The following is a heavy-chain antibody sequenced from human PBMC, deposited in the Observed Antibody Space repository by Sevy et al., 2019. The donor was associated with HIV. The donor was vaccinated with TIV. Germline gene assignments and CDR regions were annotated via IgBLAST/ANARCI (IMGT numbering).Heavy chain of an antibody. J-gene: IGHJ2*01. CDR1: GGSISSGGYY. V-gene: IGHV4-31*03. CDR2: SYYSGSS. CDR3: AWISSPYCSGGSCYSPWYIDL. Sequence: SETLSLTCTVSGGSISSGGYYWSWIRQHPGKGLEWIGYSYYSGSSYYNPSLKSRVTISVDTSKNQFSLKLSSVTAADTAVYYCAWISSPYCSGGSCYSPWYIDLWGRGTLVTVSS. D-gene: IGHD2-15*01.